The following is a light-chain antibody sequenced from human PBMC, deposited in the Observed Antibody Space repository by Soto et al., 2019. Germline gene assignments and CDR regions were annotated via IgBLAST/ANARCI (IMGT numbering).Light chain of an antibody. V-gene: IGKV3-20*01. J-gene: IGKJ2*01. CDR2: VAS. CDR3: QQYGNSPPYT. Sequence: VLTQSPGTLSLSPGERATISCRASQSISSNYLAWYQHKPGQAPRLLIYVASSRATGIPHRFSGSGSGTDFTLTISRLEPEDCGVFYCQQYGNSPPYTFGQGTRLEIK. CDR1: QSISSNY.